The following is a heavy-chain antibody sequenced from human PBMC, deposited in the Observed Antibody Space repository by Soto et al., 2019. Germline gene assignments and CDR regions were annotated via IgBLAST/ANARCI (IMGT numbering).Heavy chain of an antibody. V-gene: IGHV3-48*02. CDR2: ISSSSSTI. J-gene: IGHJ6*02. D-gene: IGHD3-3*01. CDR3: ARVGIGVAPSWMDV. Sequence: GGSLRLSCAASGFTFSSYSMNWVRQAPGKGLEWVSYISSSSSTIYYADSVKGRFTISRDNAKNSLYLQMNSLRDEDTAVYYCARVGIGVAPSWMDVWGQGTTVTVSS. CDR1: GFTFSSYS.